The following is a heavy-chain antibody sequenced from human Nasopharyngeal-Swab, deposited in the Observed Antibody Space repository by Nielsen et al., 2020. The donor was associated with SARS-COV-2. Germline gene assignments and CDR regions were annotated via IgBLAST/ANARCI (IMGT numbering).Heavy chain of an antibody. CDR1: GDSVSSNSAA. D-gene: IGHD3-10*01. CDR2: TYYRSKWYN. Sequence: SCAISGDSVSSNSAAWNWIRQSPSRGLEWLGRTYYRSKWYNDYAVSVKSRITINPDTSKNQFSLQLNSVTPEDTAVYYCARVSYYYGSGSYYKYFDYWGQGTLVTVSS. V-gene: IGHV6-1*01. CDR3: ARVSYYYGSGSYYKYFDY. J-gene: IGHJ4*02.